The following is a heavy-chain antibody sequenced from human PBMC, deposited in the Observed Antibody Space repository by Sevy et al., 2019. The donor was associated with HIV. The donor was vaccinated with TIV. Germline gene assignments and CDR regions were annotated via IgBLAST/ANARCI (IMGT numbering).Heavy chain of an antibody. D-gene: IGHD4-17*01. J-gene: IGHJ3*02. V-gene: IGHV3-48*02. CDR3: ARPLDYDLEGDAFDI. Sequence: GGSLRLSCAASGFTFSSYSMNWVRQAPGKGLEWVSYISSTSSTIYYADSVKGRFTISRDNAKNSLYLQMNSLRDEDTAVYYCARPLDYDLEGDAFDIWGQGTMVTVSS. CDR1: GFTFSSYS. CDR2: ISSTSSTI.